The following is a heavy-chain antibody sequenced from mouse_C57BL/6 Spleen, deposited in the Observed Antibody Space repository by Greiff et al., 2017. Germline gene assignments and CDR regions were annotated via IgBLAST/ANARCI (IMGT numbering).Heavy chain of an antibody. Sequence: EVQLVESGGDLVKPGGSLKLSCAASGFTFSSYGMSWVRQTPDKRLEWVATISSGGSYTYYPDSVKGRFTISRDNAKNTLYLQMSSLKSEDTAMYYCARLHFDYWGQGTTLTVSS. CDR2: ISSGGSYT. CDR3: ARLHFDY. V-gene: IGHV5-6*01. CDR1: GFTFSSYG. J-gene: IGHJ2*01.